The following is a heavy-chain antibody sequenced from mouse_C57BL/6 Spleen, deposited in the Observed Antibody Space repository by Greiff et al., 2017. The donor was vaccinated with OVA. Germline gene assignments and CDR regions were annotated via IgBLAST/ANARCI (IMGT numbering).Heavy chain of an antibody. V-gene: IGHV1-81*01. CDR1: GYTFTSYG. CDR3: ARGSYYSNYYAMDY. CDR2: IYPRSGNT. Sequence: QVQLKQSGAELARPGASVKLSCKASGYTFTSYGLSWVKQRTGQGLEWIGEIYPRSGNTYYNEKFKGKATLTADKSSSTAYMELRSLTSEDSAVYFCARGSYYSNYYAMDYWGQGTSVTVSS. J-gene: IGHJ4*01. D-gene: IGHD2-5*01.